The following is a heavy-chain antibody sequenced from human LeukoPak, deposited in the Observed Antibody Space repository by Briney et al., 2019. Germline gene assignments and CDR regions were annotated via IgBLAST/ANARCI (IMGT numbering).Heavy chain of an antibody. CDR2: IYYSGST. D-gene: IGHD3-3*01. V-gene: IGHV4-59*01. CDR3: ATLYFGMFIINDY. CDR1: GGSISSYY. J-gene: IGHJ4*02. Sequence: SETLSLTCTVSGGSISSYYWSWIRQPPGKGLEWIGYIYYSGSTNYNPSLKSRVTISVDTSKNQFSLKLSSLRSEDTAVYYCATLYFGMFIINDYWGQGTLVTVSS.